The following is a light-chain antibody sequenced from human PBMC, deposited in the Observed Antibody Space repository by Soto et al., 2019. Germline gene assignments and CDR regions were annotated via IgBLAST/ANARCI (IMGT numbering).Light chain of an antibody. Sequence: EIVLTQSPGTLSLSPGERATLSCRASQSVSSNYLAWYQQKRGQAPRLRIYGASSRATGIPTRFSGSGSGTHFTFTISSLELEDLAVYYCQQYDTSPRTFGQGTKVEI. CDR1: QSVSSNY. CDR3: QQYDTSPRT. V-gene: IGKV3-20*01. J-gene: IGKJ1*01. CDR2: GAS.